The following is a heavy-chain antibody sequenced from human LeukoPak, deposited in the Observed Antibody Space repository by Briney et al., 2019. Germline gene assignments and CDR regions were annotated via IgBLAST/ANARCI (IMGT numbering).Heavy chain of an antibody. Sequence: ASVKVSCKASGYTFSSYDINWVRQAPGQGLEWMGWMNPNSDDTGYAQKFQGRLTMTRNTSITTAYMELSSLGSEDTAVYFCTRGWDYWGQGTPVTVSS. J-gene: IGHJ4*02. CDR1: GYTFSSYD. CDR3: TRGWDY. CDR2: MNPNSDDT. V-gene: IGHV1-8*01.